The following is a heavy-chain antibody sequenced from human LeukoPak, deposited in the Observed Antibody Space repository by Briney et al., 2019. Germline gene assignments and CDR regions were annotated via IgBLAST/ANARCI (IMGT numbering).Heavy chain of an antibody. V-gene: IGHV3-7*01. CDR2: IKQDESEK. J-gene: IGHJ6*03. CDR1: GFTFSNYW. Sequence: PGGSLRLSCAASGFTFSNYWMSWVRQAPGKGLEWVANIKQDESEKYYVDSVKGRFTFSRDNAKNSLYLQMNSLRAEDTAVYYCARVAGVVLPDYSSYYYMDVWGKGTTVTVSS. CDR3: ARVAGVVLPDYSSYYYMDV. D-gene: IGHD6-19*01.